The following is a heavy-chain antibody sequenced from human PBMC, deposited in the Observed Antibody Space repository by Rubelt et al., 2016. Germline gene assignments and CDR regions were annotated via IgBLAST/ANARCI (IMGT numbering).Heavy chain of an antibody. CDR2: IYYSGST. D-gene: IGHD2-21*01. J-gene: IGHJ3*02. V-gene: IGHV4-39*01. CDR1: GGSISSSSYY. Sequence: QLQLQESGPGLVKPSETLSLTCTVSGGSISSSSYYWGWIRQPPGKGLEWIGSIYYSGSTYYNPSPKSRATLSSDTSKNQVYLKLSSVTAADTAVYYCARIATGGACDIWGQGTMVTVSS. CDR3: ARIATGGACDI.